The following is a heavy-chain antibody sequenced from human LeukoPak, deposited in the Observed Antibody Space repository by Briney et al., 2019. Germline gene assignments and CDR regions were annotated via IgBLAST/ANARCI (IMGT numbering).Heavy chain of an antibody. CDR1: GFTVSSNY. CDR3: ARRGYYGDYYYYGMDV. Sequence: GGSLRLSCAASGFTVSSNYMSWVRQAPGKGLEWVSVIYSGGSTYYADSVKGRFTISRDNSKNTLYLQMNSLRAEDTAVYYCARRGYYGDYYYYGMDVWGQGTTVTVSS. V-gene: IGHV3-66*01. J-gene: IGHJ6*02. D-gene: IGHD4-17*01. CDR2: IYSGGST.